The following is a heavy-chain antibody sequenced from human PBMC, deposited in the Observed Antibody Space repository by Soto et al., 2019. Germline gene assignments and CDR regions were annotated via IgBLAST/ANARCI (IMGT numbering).Heavy chain of an antibody. V-gene: IGHV3-23*01. CDR1: GFTFSSYA. J-gene: IGHJ4*02. D-gene: IGHD2-2*01. CDR3: AKGKGLTVPSTNY. CDR2: IIGSGTST. Sequence: PGGSLRLSCAAPGFTFSSYAMSWVRQAPGMGLEWVSGIIGSGTSTYYADSVKGRFTISRDNSKNTLFLQMNSLRAEDTVVYYCAKGKGLTVPSTNYWGQGTLVTVS.